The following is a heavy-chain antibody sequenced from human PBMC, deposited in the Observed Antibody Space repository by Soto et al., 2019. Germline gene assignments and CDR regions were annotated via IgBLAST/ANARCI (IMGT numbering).Heavy chain of an antibody. D-gene: IGHD3-10*01. CDR2: IDPSDSYT. V-gene: IGHV5-10-1*01. J-gene: IGHJ6*03. CDR1: GYSFTSYW. CDR3: ARDRAAVRHYYDMDV. Sequence: GESLKISCKGSGYSFTSYWISWVRQMPGKGLEWMGRIDPSDSYTNYSPSFQGHVTISSDKSISTAYLQWSSLKASDTAMYYCARDRAAVRHYYDMDVWGKGTTVTVSS.